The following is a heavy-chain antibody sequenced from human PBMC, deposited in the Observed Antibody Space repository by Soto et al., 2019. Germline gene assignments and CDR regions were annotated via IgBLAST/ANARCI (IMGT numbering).Heavy chain of an antibody. D-gene: IGHD2-15*01. CDR1: GHTFTGYY. CDR2: INPNSGGT. J-gene: IGHJ5*02. CDR3: AREGGYCSGGSCYSRRWFDP. Sequence: ASVKVSCKASGHTFTGYYMHWVRQAPGQGLEWMGWINPNSGGTNYAQKFQGWVTMTRDTSISTAYMELSRLRSDDTAVYYCAREGGYCSGGSCYSRRWFDPWGQGTLVTVSS. V-gene: IGHV1-2*04.